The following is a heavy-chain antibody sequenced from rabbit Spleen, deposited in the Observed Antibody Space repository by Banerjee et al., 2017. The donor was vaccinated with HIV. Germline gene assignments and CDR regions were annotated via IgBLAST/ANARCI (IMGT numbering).Heavy chain of an antibody. Sequence: QEQLEESGGGLVKPEGSLTLTCKASGFSFSDRDVMCWVRQAPGKGLEWIACINTATGKAVYASWAKGRFTISKTSSTTVTLQMTSLTVADTATYFCARDTGSSFSSYGMDLWGQGTLVTVS. D-gene: IGHD8-1*01. V-gene: IGHV1S45*01. CDR2: INTATGKA. CDR1: GFSFSDRDV. CDR3: ARDTGSSFSSYGMDL. J-gene: IGHJ3*01.